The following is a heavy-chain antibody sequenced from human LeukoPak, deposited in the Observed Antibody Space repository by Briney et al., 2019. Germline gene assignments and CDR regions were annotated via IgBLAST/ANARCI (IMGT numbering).Heavy chain of an antibody. CDR3: ARDSDYYCYGYMDV. CDR2: INQNGSEK. CDR1: GFTFSSYW. Sequence: GGSLRLSCAASGFTFSSYWMSWVRQAPGKGLEWVGNINQNGSEKYYVDSEKGRFTISRANTKNSLYLQMTGMRAEDTAVYYFARDSDYYCYGYMDVRRKAGTVTVSS. V-gene: IGHV3-7*01. J-gene: IGHJ6*03.